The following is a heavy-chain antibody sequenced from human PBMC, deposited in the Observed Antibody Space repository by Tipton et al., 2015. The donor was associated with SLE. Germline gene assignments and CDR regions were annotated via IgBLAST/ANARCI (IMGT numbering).Heavy chain of an antibody. Sequence: TLSLTCTVSGGSISSSSYYWGWIRQPPGKGLEWIGSIYHSGSTYYNPSLKSRVTISVDRSKNQLSLNLSSVTAADTAVYYCATTRDYGDYGHYYMDVWGKGTTVTVSS. CDR2: IYHSGST. D-gene: IGHD4-17*01. V-gene: IGHV4-39*07. CDR3: ATTRDYGDYGHYYMDV. CDR1: GGSISSSSYY. J-gene: IGHJ6*03.